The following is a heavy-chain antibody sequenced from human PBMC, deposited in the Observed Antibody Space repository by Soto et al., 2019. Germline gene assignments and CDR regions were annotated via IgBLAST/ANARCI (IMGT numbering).Heavy chain of an antibody. Sequence: GGWLRLSXAASGFTFSTYAMIWVRQAPGKGLEWVSAISGSGDSTYYADSVKGRFTISRDNSKNTLYLQMSSLRAEDTAIYYCAKDSIINLRGYDSYWGQGTLVTVSS. CDR2: ISGSGDST. V-gene: IGHV3-23*01. J-gene: IGHJ4*02. D-gene: IGHD5-12*01. CDR3: AKDSIINLRGYDSY. CDR1: GFTFSTYA.